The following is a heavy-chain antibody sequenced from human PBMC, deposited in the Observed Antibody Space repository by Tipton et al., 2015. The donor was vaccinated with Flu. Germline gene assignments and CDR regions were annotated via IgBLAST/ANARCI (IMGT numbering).Heavy chain of an antibody. Sequence: LRLSCTISGDSISSDYYWGWIRQFPGKGLEWIGTVSRTGSTIYNPSLKSRVTISIDRSKNQFSLNLKSVTAGDTAVYYCARRDYSNYVSDPKSWFDPWGQGTLVAASS. CDR2: VSRTGST. CDR3: ARRDYSNYVSDPKSWFDP. V-gene: IGHV4-38-2*02. D-gene: IGHD4-11*01. CDR1: GDSISSDYY. J-gene: IGHJ5*02.